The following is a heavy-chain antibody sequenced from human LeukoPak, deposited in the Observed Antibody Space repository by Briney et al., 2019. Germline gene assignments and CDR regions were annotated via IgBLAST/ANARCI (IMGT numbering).Heavy chain of an antibody. J-gene: IGHJ4*02. CDR2: ISSNGGST. CDR3: ARGQGLLWFGELPIDY. Sequence: PGGSLRLSCAASGFTFSSYAMHWVRQAPGKGLEYVSAISSNGGSTYYANSVKGRFTISRDNSKNTLYLQMGSLRAEDMAVYYCARGQGLLWFGELPIDYWGQGTLVTVSS. CDR1: GFTFSSYA. V-gene: IGHV3-64*01. D-gene: IGHD3-10*01.